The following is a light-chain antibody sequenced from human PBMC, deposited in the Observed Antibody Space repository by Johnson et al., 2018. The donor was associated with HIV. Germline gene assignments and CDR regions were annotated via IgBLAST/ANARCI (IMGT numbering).Light chain of an antibody. CDR2: ENN. Sequence: QSVLTQPPSVSAAPGQKVTISCSGSSFNIGNNYVSWYQQLPGTAPKLLIYENNKRPSGIPDRFSGSKSGTSATLGITGLKTGDEADYYCGTWDSSLSVYFFRTGTKVTVL. CDR3: GTWDSSLSVYF. V-gene: IGLV1-51*02. CDR1: SFNIGNNY. J-gene: IGLJ1*01.